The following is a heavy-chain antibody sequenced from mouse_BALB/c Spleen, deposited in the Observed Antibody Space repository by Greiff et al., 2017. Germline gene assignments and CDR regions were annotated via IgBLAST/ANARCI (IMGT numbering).Heavy chain of an antibody. CDR3: ANYDGSSSYAMDY. V-gene: IGHV1-77*01. Sequence: QVQLKESGAELARPGASVKLSCKASGYTFTDYYINWVKQRTGQGLEWIGEIYPGSGNTYYNEKFKGKATLTADKSSSTAYMQLSSLTSEDSAVYFCANYDGSSSYAMDYWGQGTSVTVAS. CDR1: GYTFTDYY. J-gene: IGHJ4*01. D-gene: IGHD1-1*01. CDR2: IYPGSGNT.